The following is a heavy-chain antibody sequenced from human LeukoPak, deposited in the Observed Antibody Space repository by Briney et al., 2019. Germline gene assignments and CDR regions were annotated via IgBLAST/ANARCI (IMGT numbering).Heavy chain of an antibody. Sequence: SETLSLTCTVSGGSINYYYWMWIRQPPGKGLEWIGYIYHSGSTYYNPSLKSRVTISVDRSKNQFSLKLSSVTAADTAVYYCARDRYSSSWYYFDYWGQGTLVTVSS. J-gene: IGHJ4*02. CDR3: ARDRYSSSWYYFDY. CDR1: GGSINYYY. CDR2: IYHSGST. D-gene: IGHD6-13*01. V-gene: IGHV4-59*12.